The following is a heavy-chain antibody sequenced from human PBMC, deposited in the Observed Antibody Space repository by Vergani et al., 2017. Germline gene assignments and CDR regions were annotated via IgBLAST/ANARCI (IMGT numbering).Heavy chain of an antibody. J-gene: IGHJ6*02. CDR3: AGWDSSSGEVYGMDV. D-gene: IGHD6-13*01. CDR1: GYTFTSYG. V-gene: IGHV1-18*04. CDR2: ITAYNGNT. Sequence: QVQLVQSGAEVKKPGASVKVSCKASGYTFTSYGISWVRQAPGQGLEWMGWITAYNGNTNYAQKRQGRVTMTTDTSTSTAYMELRSLRSDDTAVYYCAGWDSSSGEVYGMDVWGQGTTVTVSS.